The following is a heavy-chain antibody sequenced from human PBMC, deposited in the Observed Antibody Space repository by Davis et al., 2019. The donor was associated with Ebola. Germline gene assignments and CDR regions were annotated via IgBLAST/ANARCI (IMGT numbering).Heavy chain of an antibody. CDR3: GRGTVTVDY. V-gene: IGHV3-48*02. CDR2: ISAGSATI. Sequence: GESLKISCAASGFTFKSYAMNWVRQVPRKGLEWLSYISAGSATIYYADSVAGRFTISRDNADHSLFLQMNSLRDEDTAVYFCGRGTVTVDYWGRGTLVTVSS. CDR1: GFTFKSYA. J-gene: IGHJ4*02. D-gene: IGHD2-21*02.